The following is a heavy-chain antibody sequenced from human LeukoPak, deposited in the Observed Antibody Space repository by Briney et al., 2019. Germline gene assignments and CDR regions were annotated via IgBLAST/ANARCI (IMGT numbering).Heavy chain of an antibody. CDR3: ASFPRSVVRGINMEPIDY. Sequence: GGSLRLSCAVSGFTFSSYAMTWVRQAPGKGLEWVSAIDNRGDDTYYADSVKGRFTISRDNSRNTLYLQMSSLRAEDTAVYFCASFPRSVVRGINMEPIDYWGQGTLVTVSS. CDR2: IDNRGDDT. V-gene: IGHV3-23*01. D-gene: IGHD3-10*01. CDR1: GFTFSSYA. J-gene: IGHJ4*02.